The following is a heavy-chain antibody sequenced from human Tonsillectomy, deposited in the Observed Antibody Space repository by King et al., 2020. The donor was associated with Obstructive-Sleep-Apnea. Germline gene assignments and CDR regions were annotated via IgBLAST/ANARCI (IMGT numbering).Heavy chain of an antibody. CDR2: IYGSGST. V-gene: IGHV4-59*01. J-gene: IGHJ4*02. CDR1: GGSISSYY. D-gene: IGHD3-10*01. CDR3: AREDYYGSGSYSPFGY. Sequence: VQLQESGPGLVKPSETLSLTCTVSGGSISSYYWSWIRQPPGKGLEWIGDIYGSGSTNYNPSLRSRLTTTLDTSKNQFSLKLSSVTAADTAVYYCAREDYYGSGSYSPFGYWGQGTLVTVSS.